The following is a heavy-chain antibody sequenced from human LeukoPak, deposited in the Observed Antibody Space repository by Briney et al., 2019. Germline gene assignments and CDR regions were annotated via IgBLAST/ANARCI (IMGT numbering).Heavy chain of an antibody. D-gene: IGHD1-26*01. Sequence: PGGSLRLSCAAPGNYWMHWVRQVPGKGLVWVSHINSDGSWTSYADSVKGRFTISRDNAKNSLYLQMNSLRDEDTAVYYCASSGSYRFDYCGQGTLVTVSS. V-gene: IGHV3-74*01. CDR2: INSDGSWT. CDR3: ASSGSYRFDY. J-gene: IGHJ4*02. CDR1: GNYW.